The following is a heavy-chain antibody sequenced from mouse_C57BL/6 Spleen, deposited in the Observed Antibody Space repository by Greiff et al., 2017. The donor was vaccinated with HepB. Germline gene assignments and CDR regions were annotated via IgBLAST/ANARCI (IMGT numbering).Heavy chain of an antibody. CDR2: IDPSDSET. Sequence: QVQLQQPGAELVRPGSSVKLSCKASGYTFTSYWMHWVKQRPIQGLEWIGNIDPSDSETHYNQKFKDKATLTVDKSSSTAYMQLSSLTSEDSAVYYWARSDYGSRFAYWGQGTLVTVSA. D-gene: IGHD1-1*01. J-gene: IGHJ3*01. CDR1: GYTFTSYW. CDR3: ARSDYGSRFAY. V-gene: IGHV1-52*01.